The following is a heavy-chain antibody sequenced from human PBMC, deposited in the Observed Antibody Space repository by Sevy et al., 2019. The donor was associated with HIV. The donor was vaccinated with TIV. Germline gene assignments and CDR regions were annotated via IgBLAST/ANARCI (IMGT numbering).Heavy chain of an antibody. CDR3: AREGRYYDYVW. CDR2: ISYDGSNK. V-gene: IGHV3-30*04. D-gene: IGHD3-16*01. CDR1: GFTFSGYA. Sequence: GESLKISCAASGFTFSGYAMHWVRQAPGKGLEWVGVISYDGSNKYYADSVKGRFTISRDNSKNTLYLQMNSLRAEDTAVYYCAREGRYYDYVWGGQGALVTVSS. J-gene: IGHJ4*01.